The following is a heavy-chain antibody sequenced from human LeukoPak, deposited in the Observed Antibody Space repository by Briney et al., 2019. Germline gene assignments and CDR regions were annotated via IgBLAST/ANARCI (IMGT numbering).Heavy chain of an antibody. CDR3: AKATMVRGVDISYYYYGMDV. J-gene: IGHJ6*02. CDR1: GFTFSDYD. D-gene: IGHD3-10*01. CDR2: IGTAGDT. V-gene: IGHV3-13*01. Sequence: GGSLRLSCAASGFTFSDYDMHWVRQATGKGLEWVSAIGTAGDTYYTGSVKGRFTISRENAKNSLYLQMNSLRAEDTAVYYCAKATMVRGVDISYYYYGMDVWGQGTTVTVSS.